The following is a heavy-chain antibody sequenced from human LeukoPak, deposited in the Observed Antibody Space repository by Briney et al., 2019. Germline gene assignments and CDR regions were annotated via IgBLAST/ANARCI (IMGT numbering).Heavy chain of an antibody. D-gene: IGHD3-22*01. Sequence: PSETLSLTCAVSGGSISSGGYSWSWIRQPPGKGLEWIGYIYYSGSTYYNPSLKSRVTISVDTSKNQFSLKLSSVTAADTAVYYCARDYYYDSSGYYYYYYGMDVWGQGTTVTVSS. CDR3: ARDYYYDSSGYYYYYYGMDV. J-gene: IGHJ6*02. CDR2: IYYSGST. V-gene: IGHV4-31*11. CDR1: GGSISSGGYS.